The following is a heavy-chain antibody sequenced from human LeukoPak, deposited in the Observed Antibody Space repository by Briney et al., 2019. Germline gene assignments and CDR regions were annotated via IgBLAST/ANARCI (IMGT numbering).Heavy chain of an antibody. V-gene: IGHV4-38-2*02. J-gene: IGHJ4*02. CDR3: ARDLYSSSWTGALDY. CDR1: GYSISSGYY. Sequence: KTSQTLSLTCTVSGYSISSGYYWGWIRQPPGKGLEWIGSIYRSGSTYYNSSLKSRVTISVDASKNQFSLKLRFLTAADAAVYYCARDLYSSSWTGALDYWGQGTLVTVSS. D-gene: IGHD6-13*01. CDR2: IYRSGST.